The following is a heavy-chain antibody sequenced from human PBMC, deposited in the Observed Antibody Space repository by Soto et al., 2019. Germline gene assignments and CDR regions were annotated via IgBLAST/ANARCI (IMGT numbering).Heavy chain of an antibody. J-gene: IGHJ4*02. CDR2: IYPGDSDT. V-gene: IGHV5-51*01. CDR3: ARHVLTSSSGIFIDY. Sequence: PGESLKISCKGSGYSFTSYWIGWVRQMPGKGLEWMGIIYPGDSDTRYSPSFQGQVTISADKFISTAYLQWSSLKASDTAMYYCARHVLTSSSGIFIDYWGQGTLVTVSS. D-gene: IGHD6-6*01. CDR1: GYSFTSYW.